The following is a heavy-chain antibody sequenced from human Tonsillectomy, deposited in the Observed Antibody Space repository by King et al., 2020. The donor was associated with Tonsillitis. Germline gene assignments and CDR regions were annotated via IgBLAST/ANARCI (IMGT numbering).Heavy chain of an antibody. D-gene: IGHD3-10*01. CDR1: GGSISSGGYS. V-gene: IGHV4-30-2*01. Sequence: QVQLQESGSGLVKPSQTLSLTCAVSGGSISSGGYSWSWIRQPPGKGLEWIGYIYHRESPYYNPSLKSRVTISIDRSNNHLSLNLSSVTAADTAVYYCARDAGDYGMDVWGQGTTVTVSS. CDR3: ARDAGDYGMDV. J-gene: IGHJ6*02. CDR2: IYHRESP.